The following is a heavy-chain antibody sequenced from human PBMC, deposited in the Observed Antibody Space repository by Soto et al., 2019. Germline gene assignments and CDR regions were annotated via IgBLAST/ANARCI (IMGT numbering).Heavy chain of an antibody. Sequence: GSLRLSCAASGFTFSSYCMHWVRQAPGKGLAWVSRINSDGSSTSYADSVKGRFTISRDNAKNTLYLQMNSLRAEDTAVYYCASDRPPFFGVFTPYGMDVWGQGTTVTVSS. V-gene: IGHV3-74*01. CDR1: GFTFSSYC. D-gene: IGHD3-3*01. J-gene: IGHJ6*02. CDR3: ASDRPPFFGVFTPYGMDV. CDR2: INSDGSST.